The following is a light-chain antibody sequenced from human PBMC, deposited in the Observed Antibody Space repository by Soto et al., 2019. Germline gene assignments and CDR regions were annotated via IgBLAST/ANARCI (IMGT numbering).Light chain of an antibody. J-gene: IGKJ2*01. V-gene: IGKV1-5*03. CDR3: QQYNSYPYT. CDR1: QSISSW. CDR2: KAS. Sequence: DIQMTQSPSTLSASVGDRVTITCRASQSISSWLAWYQQKPGKAPKLLIYKASSLESGVPSRFSGSGSGTEFALTITSLQPDDFATYYCQQYNSYPYTFGQGTKLEIK.